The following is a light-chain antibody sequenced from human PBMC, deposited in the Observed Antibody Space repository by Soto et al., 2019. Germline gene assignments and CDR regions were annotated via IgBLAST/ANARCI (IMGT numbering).Light chain of an antibody. J-gene: IGLJ3*02. CDR2: GNN. CDR3: QSYDTSLSASGV. CDR1: SSNIGAGFD. V-gene: IGLV1-40*01. Sequence: QAVVTQPPSVSGAPGQRVAISCTGSSSNIGAGFDVHWYQQLPGRAPKLLIYGNNNRPSGVPDRFSGSKSGTSASLAITGLQAEDEADYYCQSYDTSLSASGVFGGGTKLTVL.